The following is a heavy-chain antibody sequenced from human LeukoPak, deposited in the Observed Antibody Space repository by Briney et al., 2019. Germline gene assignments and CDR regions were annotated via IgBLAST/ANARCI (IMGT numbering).Heavy chain of an antibody. CDR2: INAGNGNT. V-gene: IGHV1-3*01. CDR3: ARDRFVAAAEPRYYGMDV. CDR1: GYTFTSYA. Sequence: ASVKVSCKASGYTFTSYAMHWVRQAPGQRLEWMGWINAGNGNTKYSQKFQGRVTITADESTSTAYMELSSLRSEDTAVYYCARDRFVAAAEPRYYGMDVWGQGTTVTVSS. J-gene: IGHJ6*02. D-gene: IGHD6-13*01.